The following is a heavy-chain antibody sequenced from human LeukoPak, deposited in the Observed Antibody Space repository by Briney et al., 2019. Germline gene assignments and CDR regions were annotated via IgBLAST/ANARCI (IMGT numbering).Heavy chain of an antibody. CDR3: ARNPTPQLPYFDY. CDR2: IYSGGST. D-gene: IGHD5-24*01. J-gene: IGHJ4*02. Sequence: HPGGSLRLSCAASGFTFSSYAMSWVRQAPGKGLEWVSVIYSGGSTYYADSVKGRFTISRDNSKNTLYLQMNSLRAEDTAVYYCARNPTPQLPYFDYWGQGTLVTVSS. CDR1: GFTFSSYA. V-gene: IGHV3-66*01.